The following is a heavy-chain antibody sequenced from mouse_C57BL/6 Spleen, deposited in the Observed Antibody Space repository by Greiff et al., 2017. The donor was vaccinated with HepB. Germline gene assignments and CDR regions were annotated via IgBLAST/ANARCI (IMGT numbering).Heavy chain of an antibody. D-gene: IGHD3-2*02. CDR1: GYAFSSSW. V-gene: IGHV1-82*01. Sequence: QVQLQQSGPELMKPGASVKISCKASGYAFSSSWMNWVKQRPGKGLEWIGRIYPGDGDTNYNGKFKGKATLTADKSSSTAYMQLSSLTSEDSAVYFCARSLDSSGWFAYWGQGTLVTVSA. CDR3: ARSLDSSGWFAY. CDR2: IYPGDGDT. J-gene: IGHJ3*01.